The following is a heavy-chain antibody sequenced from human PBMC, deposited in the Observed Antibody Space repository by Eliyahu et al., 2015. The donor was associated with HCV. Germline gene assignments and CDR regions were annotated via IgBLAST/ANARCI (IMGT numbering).Heavy chain of an antibody. J-gene: IGHJ4*02. CDR3: ATGHYSNSL. D-gene: IGHD4-11*01. V-gene: IGHV3-15*01. Sequence: HLAESGGDLVKPGGSLRLAXGASGFIFKDAWMSXXRQAPGKGVEWVGRINPRSAGGATVYSASVRGRFTISRDDSKNMLFLQMNSLTSDDTGVYYCATGHYSNSLGGPGTRVIVS. CDR2: INPRSAGGAT. CDR1: GFIFKDAW.